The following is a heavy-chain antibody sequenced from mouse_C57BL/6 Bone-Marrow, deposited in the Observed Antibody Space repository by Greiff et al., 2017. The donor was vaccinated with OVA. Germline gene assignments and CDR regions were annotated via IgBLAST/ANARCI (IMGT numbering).Heavy chain of an antibody. J-gene: IGHJ3*01. CDR3: VSQTAIFITTVEAWFAY. Sequence: VQLKESGGGLVQPKGSLKLSCAASGFSFNTYAMNWVRQAPGKGLEWVARIRSKSNNYATYDADSVKDRFTISSDDSERMLYLQMNNWKTEDTAMYYCVSQTAIFITTVEAWFAYWGQGTLVTVSA. D-gene: IGHD1-1*01. V-gene: IGHV10-1*01. CDR1: GFSFNTYA. CDR2: IRSKSNNYAT.